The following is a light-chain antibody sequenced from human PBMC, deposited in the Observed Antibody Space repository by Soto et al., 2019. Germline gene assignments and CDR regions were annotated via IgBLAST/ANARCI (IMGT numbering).Light chain of an antibody. V-gene: IGKV3-15*01. CDR1: QSVSNN. Sequence: EIVMTQYPAALYVSPGERATLSCRASQSVSNNLAWYQQNPGQAPRLLIFGASTRATGIPVRFSGTGYGRQFTLTISSLQSEDFALYYCHQYNDGPGGTFGQGSKVDI. CDR2: GAS. J-gene: IGKJ1*01. CDR3: HQYNDGPGGT.